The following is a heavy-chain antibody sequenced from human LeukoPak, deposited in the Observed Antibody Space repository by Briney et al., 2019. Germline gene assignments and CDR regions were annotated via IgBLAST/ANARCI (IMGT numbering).Heavy chain of an antibody. D-gene: IGHD3-22*01. CDR2: IYYSGST. CDR1: GGSISSSSYY. J-gene: IGHJ6*03. CDR3: ARDHYYDSSGYFVSYYYYYMDV. Sequence: SETLSLTCTVSGGSISSSSYYWGWIRQPPGKGLEWIGSIYYSGSTYYNSSLKSRVTISVGTSKNQFSLKLSSVTAADTAVYYCARDHYYDSSGYFVSYYYYYMDVWGKGTTVTVSS. V-gene: IGHV4-39*07.